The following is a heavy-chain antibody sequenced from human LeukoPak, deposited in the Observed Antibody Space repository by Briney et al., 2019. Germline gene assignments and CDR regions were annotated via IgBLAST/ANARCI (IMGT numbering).Heavy chain of an antibody. J-gene: IGHJ5*02. Sequence: GRSLRLSCAASGFTFSGSAMHWVRQASGKGLEWVGRIRNKANNYATAYAASVKGRFTISRDDSKNTAYLQMDSLKTEDTAVYYCTSGIRYFSWGQGTLVTVSS. CDR3: TSGIRYFS. CDR2: IRNKANNYAT. CDR1: GFTFSGSA. D-gene: IGHD3-9*01. V-gene: IGHV3-73*01.